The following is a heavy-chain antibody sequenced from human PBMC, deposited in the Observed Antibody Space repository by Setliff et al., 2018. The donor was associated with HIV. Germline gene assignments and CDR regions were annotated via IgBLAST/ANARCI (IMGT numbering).Heavy chain of an antibody. Sequence: PGGSLRLSCAASGFTFSSYGMHWVRQAPGKGLAWVAFIRYDGSNKYYADSVKGRFTISRDNSKNTLNLQMNSLRTEDTALYYCAKDLGGGSYGNWAYGMDVGGQGTTVTVSS. CDR1: GFTFSSYG. CDR2: IRYDGSNK. D-gene: IGHD4-17*01. J-gene: IGHJ6*02. CDR3: AKDLGGGSYGNWAYGMDV. V-gene: IGHV3-30*02.